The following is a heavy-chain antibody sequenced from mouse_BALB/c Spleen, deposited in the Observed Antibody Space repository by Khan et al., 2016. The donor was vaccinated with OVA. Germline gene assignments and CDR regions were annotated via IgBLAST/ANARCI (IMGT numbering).Heavy chain of an antibody. V-gene: IGHV1-9*01. CDR3: ARGNYYGSSSWFGY. CDR2: ILPGSGSN. J-gene: IGHJ3*01. Sequence: QVRLQQSGAELMKPGASVKISCKATGYTFSSYWIEWVKQRPRHGLEWIGEILPGSGSNNYNEKFKGKATFTADTSSNTAYMQLSSLTSEDSAVYYCARGNYYGSSSWFGYWGQGTLVTVS. CDR1: GYTFSSYW. D-gene: IGHD1-1*01.